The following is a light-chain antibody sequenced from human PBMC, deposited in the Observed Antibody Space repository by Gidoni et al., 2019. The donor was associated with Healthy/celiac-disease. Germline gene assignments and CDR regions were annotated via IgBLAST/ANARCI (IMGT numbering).Light chain of an antibody. CDR3: QSYDSSLSGSKV. J-gene: IGLJ3*02. CDR1: SSNIGAGYD. V-gene: IGLV1-40*01. Sequence: QSVLTQPPSVSGAPGQSVTISCTGSSSNIGAGYDVHWYQQLPGTAPKLLIYGNSNRPSGVPDRFYGSKSGNSASLAIPGLQAEDEADYYCQSYDSSLSGSKVFGGGTKLTV. CDR2: GNS.